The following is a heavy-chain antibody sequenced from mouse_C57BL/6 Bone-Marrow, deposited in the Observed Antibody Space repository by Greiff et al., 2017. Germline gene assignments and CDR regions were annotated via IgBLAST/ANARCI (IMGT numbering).Heavy chain of an antibody. Sequence: QVQLQQSGAELVKPGASVKLSCKASGYTFTSYWMHWVKQRPGRGLEWIGRIYPKSGGTKYNEKFKSKATLTADKSSSTAYMQLSSLTSEDSAVDYCAGTSTVDYYAMDYWGQGTSVTVSS. CDR1: GYTFTSYW. V-gene: IGHV1-72*01. CDR3: AGTSTVDYYAMDY. CDR2: IYPKSGGT. D-gene: IGHD1-1*01. J-gene: IGHJ4*01.